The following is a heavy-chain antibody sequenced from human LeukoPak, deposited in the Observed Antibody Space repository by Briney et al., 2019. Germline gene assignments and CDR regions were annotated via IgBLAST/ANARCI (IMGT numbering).Heavy chain of an antibody. CDR3: ARLVGIQLWLRHFDY. CDR1: GYSFTSYW. J-gene: IGHJ4*02. D-gene: IGHD5-18*01. CDR2: IYPGDSDT. Sequence: GESLKISCKGSGYSFTSYWIGWVRQMPGKGLEWMGIIYPGDSDTRYSPSFQGQVTISADKSISTAYLQWSSLKASDTAMYYCARLVGIQLWLRHFDYWGQGTLVTVSS. V-gene: IGHV5-51*01.